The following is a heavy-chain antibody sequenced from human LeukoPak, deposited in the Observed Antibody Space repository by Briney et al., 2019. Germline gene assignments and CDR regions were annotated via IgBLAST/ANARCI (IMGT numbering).Heavy chain of an antibody. CDR2: IYYTGNT. D-gene: IGHD5-18*01. J-gene: IGHJ4*02. CDR1: AVSISSFY. Sequence: PSENLSLTCTGSAVSISSFYWSWIRQPPGQGLEWIGYIYYTGNTNYISSLKSRVTIWVDTSRNQFSLKLTSVTAADTAVYYCATLAGYIYGVTSDFWGQGTLVTVSS. CDR3: ATLAGYIYGVTSDF. V-gene: IGHV4-59*08.